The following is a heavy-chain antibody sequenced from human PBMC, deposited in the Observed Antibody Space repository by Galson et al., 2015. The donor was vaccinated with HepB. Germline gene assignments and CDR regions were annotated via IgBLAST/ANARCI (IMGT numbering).Heavy chain of an antibody. CDR2: IIPISATA. Sequence: SVKVSCKASGGTFSNYAFNWVRQAPGQGLEWMGGIIPISATANHAQQFQGRLTITADESTSTVFMELSSLRSEDTAVYYCARGHASMVLNYYHYYYMDVWGQGTTVSVSS. J-gene: IGHJ6*02. V-gene: IGHV1-69*13. CDR3: ARGHASMVLNYYHYYYMDV. CDR1: GGTFSNYA. D-gene: IGHD4/OR15-4a*01.